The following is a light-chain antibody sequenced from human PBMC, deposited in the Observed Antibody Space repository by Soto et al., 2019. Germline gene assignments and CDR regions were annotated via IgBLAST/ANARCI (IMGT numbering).Light chain of an antibody. CDR2: DVI. CDR1: SSDVGGYNY. Sequence: QSALTQPASVSGSPGQSITISCTGTSSDVGGYNYVSWYQQHPGKAPKLMIYDVINRPSGVSNRFSGSKSGNTASLTISGLQAEDEADYYCSSYTSNSAYVFGTGTKLTVL. CDR3: SSYTSNSAYV. V-gene: IGLV2-14*01. J-gene: IGLJ1*01.